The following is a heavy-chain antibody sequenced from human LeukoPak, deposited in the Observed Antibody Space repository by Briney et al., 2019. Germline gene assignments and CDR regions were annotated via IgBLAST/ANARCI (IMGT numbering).Heavy chain of an antibody. Sequence: GGSLRLSCAAPGFTVSTHYMSWVRQAPGKGLEWVSLLYSRGDTFYADSVKGRFTISRDNSKNTLYLQMNSLTAEDTAVYFCARDSSSFPNYFDYWGQGTLVTVSS. V-gene: IGHV3-53*01. D-gene: IGHD6-19*01. CDR1: GFTVSTHY. J-gene: IGHJ4*02. CDR2: LYSRGDT. CDR3: ARDSSSFPNYFDY.